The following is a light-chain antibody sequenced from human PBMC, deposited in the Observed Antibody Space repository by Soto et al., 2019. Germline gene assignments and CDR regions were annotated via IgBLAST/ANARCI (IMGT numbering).Light chain of an antibody. CDR2: AAS. Sequence: DIQMTQSPSSLSASVGDRVTITCRASQSINNYLNWYHQKPQKAPRLLIYAASSLQSGVPSRFSGGGSGTDFTLTISSLQPHDVATYYCQQTYNAPQYTFGQGTKLEIK. V-gene: IGKV1-39*01. J-gene: IGKJ2*01. CDR1: QSINNY. CDR3: QQTYNAPQYT.